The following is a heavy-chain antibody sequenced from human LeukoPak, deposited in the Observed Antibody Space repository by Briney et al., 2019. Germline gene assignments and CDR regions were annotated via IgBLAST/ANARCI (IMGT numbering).Heavy chain of an antibody. CDR2: ISAYNDKT. Sequence: ASVKVSCKASGYTFTNYGITWVRQAPGQGVEWMGWISAYNDKTNYAPKLQGRVTMTTDTYTSTAFMELRRLRSDDTAAYYCARVPGHIVVVTTTDLYCDYWGQGTLVTVSS. V-gene: IGHV1-18*01. D-gene: IGHD2-21*02. CDR1: GYTFTNYG. J-gene: IGHJ4*02. CDR3: ARVPGHIVVVTTTDLYCDY.